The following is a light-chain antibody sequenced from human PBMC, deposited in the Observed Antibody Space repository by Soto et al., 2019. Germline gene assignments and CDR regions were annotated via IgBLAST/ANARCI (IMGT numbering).Light chain of an antibody. CDR2: AAP. Sequence: EIVLTQSPGTLSLSPGERATLSCRASQSGTNLAWYQQKPGQAPRLLIYAAPSRATGIPDRFSGSGSGTDFTLTISRLEPEDFAVYYCQYYDTSPITFGQGTRLEIK. CDR3: QYYDTSPIT. CDR1: QSGTN. J-gene: IGKJ5*01. V-gene: IGKV3-20*01.